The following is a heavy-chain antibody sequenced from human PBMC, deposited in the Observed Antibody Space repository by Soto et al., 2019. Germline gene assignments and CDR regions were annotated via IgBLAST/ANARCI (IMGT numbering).Heavy chain of an antibody. J-gene: IGHJ3*02. CDR3: ARDTYYYDSSDHFSADAFDI. D-gene: IGHD3-22*01. CDR2: ISNDGSST. CDR1: GFTSSSYW. Sequence: EVQLVESGGGLVQPGGSLRLSCAASGFTSSSYWIHWVRQAPGKGLVWVSRISNDGSSTNYADSVKGRFTISRDNAKNTVYLPMNRLRAEDTAVYYCARDTYYYDSSDHFSADAFDIWGQGTIVTVSS. V-gene: IGHV3-74*01.